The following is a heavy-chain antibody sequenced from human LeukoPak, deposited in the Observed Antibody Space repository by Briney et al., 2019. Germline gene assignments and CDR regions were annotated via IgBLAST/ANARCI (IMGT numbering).Heavy chain of an antibody. CDR1: GGSVSSGSYY. CDR3: ARHGFRSFTQPFDY. D-gene: IGHD2-21*01. Sequence: SETLSLTCTVSGGSVSSGSYYWSWIRQPPGKGLEWIGYIYYSGNTNYNPSLKSRVTISLDTSKNQFSLKLTSVTAADTAVYYCARHGFRSFTQPFDYWGQGTLVTVSS. V-gene: IGHV4-61*01. J-gene: IGHJ4*02. CDR2: IYYSGNT.